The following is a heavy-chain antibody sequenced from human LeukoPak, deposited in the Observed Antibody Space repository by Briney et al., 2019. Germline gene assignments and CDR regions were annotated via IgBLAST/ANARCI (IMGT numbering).Heavy chain of an antibody. CDR1: GFTFSSYG. CDR2: IRYDGSNK. V-gene: IGHV3-30*02. J-gene: IGHJ6*03. CDR3: AKEGGDGYNYSYYYYYYMDV. Sequence: PGGSLRLSCAASGFTFSSYGMHWVRQAPGKGLEWVAFIRYDGSNKYYADSVKGRFTISRDNSKNTLYLQMNSLRAEDTAVYYCAKEGGDGYNYSYYYYYYMDVWGKGTTVTISS. D-gene: IGHD5-24*01.